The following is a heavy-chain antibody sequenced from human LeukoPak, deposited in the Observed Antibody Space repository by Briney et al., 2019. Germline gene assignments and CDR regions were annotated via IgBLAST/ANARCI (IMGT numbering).Heavy chain of an antibody. CDR1: GFTFDDYA. CDR2: ISWNSGDI. Sequence: GRSLRLSCTASGFTFDDYAMHWVRQAPGKGLDWVSGISWNSGDIVYADSVKGRFTISRDNAENSLYLQMNSLRAEDTALYYCARAMYSGNSFDYWGQGTLVTVSS. V-gene: IGHV3-9*01. D-gene: IGHD1-26*01. J-gene: IGHJ4*02. CDR3: ARAMYSGNSFDY.